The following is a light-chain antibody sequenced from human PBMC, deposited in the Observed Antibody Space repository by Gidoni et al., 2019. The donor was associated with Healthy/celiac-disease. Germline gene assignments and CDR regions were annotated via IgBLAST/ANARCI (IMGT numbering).Light chain of an antibody. V-gene: IGKV3-20*01. CDR1: QSVSSSY. CDR3: QQYGSSPPWT. Sequence: EIVLTQSPGTLSLSPGERATLSCRASQSVSSSYLAWYQQKPGQAPRLLIYGASSRATSIPDRFSGSGSGTDFTLTISRLEPEDFAVYYCQQYGSSPPWTFXQXTKVEIK. CDR2: GAS. J-gene: IGKJ1*01.